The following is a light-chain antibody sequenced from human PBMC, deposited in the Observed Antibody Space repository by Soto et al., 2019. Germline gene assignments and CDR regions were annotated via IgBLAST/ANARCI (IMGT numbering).Light chain of an antibody. V-gene: IGKV1-39*01. CDR3: QQYSSSPVT. Sequence: DIQMTQSPSSLSASVGDRVTITCRASQSISSYLNWYQQKPGKAPKLLIYAASSLQSGVPSRFSGSGSGTDFTLNIRSLQPEDFEVYFCQQYSSSPVTFGQGTKVDIK. CDR2: AAS. CDR1: QSISSY. J-gene: IGKJ1*01.